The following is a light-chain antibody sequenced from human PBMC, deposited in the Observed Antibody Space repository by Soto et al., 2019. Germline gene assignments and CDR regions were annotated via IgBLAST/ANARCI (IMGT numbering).Light chain of an antibody. CDR3: SSYTSSSTVV. J-gene: IGLJ2*01. Sequence: QSALTQPASVSGSPGQSITISCTGTSSDVGVYNYVSWYQHHPGKAPKLLIYDVSHRTSGVSNRFSGSKSGNTASLTISGLRAEDEAEYYCSSYTSSSTVVFGGGTKLTVL. CDR2: DVS. CDR1: SSDVGVYNY. V-gene: IGLV2-14*03.